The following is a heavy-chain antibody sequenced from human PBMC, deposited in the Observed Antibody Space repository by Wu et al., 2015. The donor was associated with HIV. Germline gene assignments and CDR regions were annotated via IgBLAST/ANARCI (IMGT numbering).Heavy chain of an antibody. Sequence: QAQLVQFGAEVKKPGSSVKVTCKASGAGFTSYAVSWVRQAPGQGLEWMGGINPLFGTTKHAQRFQDRVKFTTDESKSTVYMELTSLRNEDTAVYYCARNTDSVATSLYSLGVWGQGTTVTVSS. V-gene: IGHV1-69*05. J-gene: IGHJ6*02. CDR1: GAGFTSYA. CDR3: ARNTDSVATSLYSLGV. CDR2: INPLFGTT. D-gene: IGHD5-12*01.